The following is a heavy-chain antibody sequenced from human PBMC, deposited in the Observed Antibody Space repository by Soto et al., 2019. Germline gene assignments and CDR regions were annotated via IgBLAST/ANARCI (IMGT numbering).Heavy chain of an antibody. V-gene: IGHV3-30*18. Sequence: QVQLVESGGGVVQPGRSLRLSCAASGFTFSSYAIHWVRQAPGKGLEWVAVISFDGTNKYYADSVKGRFTISRDNSKKXLXXQMNSLRAEDSAVYYCAKNMGGRQQPNYYYYGMDVWGQGTTVTVSS. D-gene: IGHD6-13*01. CDR2: ISFDGTNK. CDR3: AKNMGGRQQPNYYYYGMDV. J-gene: IGHJ6*02. CDR1: GFTFSSYA.